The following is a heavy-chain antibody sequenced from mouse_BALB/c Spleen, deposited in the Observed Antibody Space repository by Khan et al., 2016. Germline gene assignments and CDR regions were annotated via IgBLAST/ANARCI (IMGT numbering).Heavy chain of an antibody. V-gene: IGHV4-1*02. CDR2: INPDSSTI. CDR1: GFDFSRYW. J-gene: IGHJ2*01. D-gene: IGHD1-2*01. Sequence: EVKLLESGGGLVQPGGSLKLSCAASGFDFSRYWMSWVRQAPGKGLEWIGEINPDSSTINYTPSLKDKFIISRDNAKNTLYLQMSKVRSEDTALNYGTRLHYYGYMNDWGQGTTLTVSS. CDR3: TRLHYYGYMND.